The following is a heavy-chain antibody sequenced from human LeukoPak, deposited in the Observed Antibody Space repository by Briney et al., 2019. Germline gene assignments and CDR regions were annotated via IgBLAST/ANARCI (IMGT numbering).Heavy chain of an antibody. CDR1: GFTFSSYS. CDR2: ISGSGGST. CDR3: AKDGFLRIFGPGSGKFDY. Sequence: GGSLRLSCAASGFTFSSYSINWVSQAPGKGLEWVSAISGSGGSTYYADSVKGRFTISRDNSKNTLYLQMNSLRAEDTAVYYCAKDGFLRIFGPGSGKFDYWGQGTLVTVSS. J-gene: IGHJ4*02. D-gene: IGHD3/OR15-3a*01. V-gene: IGHV3-23*01.